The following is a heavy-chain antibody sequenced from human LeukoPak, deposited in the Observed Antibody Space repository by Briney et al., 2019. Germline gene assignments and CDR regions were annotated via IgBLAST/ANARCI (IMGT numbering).Heavy chain of an antibody. CDR2: ISYDGSNK. Sequence: PGRSLRLSCAASGFTFSSYAMHWVRQAPGKGLEWVAVISYDGSNKYYADSVKGRFTNSRDNSKNTLYLQMNSLRAEDTAVYYCARDRVGATGDYYYYYMDVWGKGTTVTVSS. J-gene: IGHJ6*03. CDR1: GFTFSSYA. D-gene: IGHD1-26*01. CDR3: ARDRVGATGDYYYYYMDV. V-gene: IGHV3-30-3*01.